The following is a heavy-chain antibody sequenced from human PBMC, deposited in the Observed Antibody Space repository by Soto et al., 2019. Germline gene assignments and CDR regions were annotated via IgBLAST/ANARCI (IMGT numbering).Heavy chain of an antibody. Sequence: QVQLVQSGAEVKKPGASVKVSCKASGYTFSSYGFSWVRQTPGQGLEWMGWISAYNRNTNYAQKLQGRVTVTTDTSTSTAYMELRSLRSDDTAVYYCARGGGAANYYYGLDVWGQGTTVTVSS. CDR3: ARGGGAANYYYGLDV. V-gene: IGHV1-18*04. CDR2: ISAYNRNT. CDR1: GYTFSSYG. D-gene: IGHD3-16*01. J-gene: IGHJ6*02.